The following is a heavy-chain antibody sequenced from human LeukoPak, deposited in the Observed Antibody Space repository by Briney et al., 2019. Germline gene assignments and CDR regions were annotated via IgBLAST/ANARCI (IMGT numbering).Heavy chain of an antibody. J-gene: IGHJ4*02. CDR3: ARVSRWGSYYFDY. D-gene: IGHD5-24*01. V-gene: IGHV3-11*04. CDR1: GFTFSDYY. Sequence: GGSLRLSCAASGFTFSDYYMSWIRQAPGKGLEWVSYISSSGSTIYYADSVKGRITISRDNAKNSVFLQMNSLRVEDTAVYYCARVSRWGSYYFDYWGQGNLVTVSS. CDR2: ISSSGSTI.